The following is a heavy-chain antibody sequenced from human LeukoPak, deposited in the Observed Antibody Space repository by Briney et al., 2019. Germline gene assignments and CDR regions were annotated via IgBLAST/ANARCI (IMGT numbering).Heavy chain of an antibody. J-gene: IGHJ4*02. Sequence: PSETLSLTRTVSGGSISSSSYYWGWIRQPPGKGLEWIGCIYYSGSTYYNPSLKSRVTISVDTSKNQFSLKLSSVTAADTAVYYCARQLPAAIAGFDHWGQGTLVTVSS. CDR3: ARQLPAAIAGFDH. CDR1: GGSISSSSYY. D-gene: IGHD2-2*01. V-gene: IGHV4-39*01. CDR2: IYYSGST.